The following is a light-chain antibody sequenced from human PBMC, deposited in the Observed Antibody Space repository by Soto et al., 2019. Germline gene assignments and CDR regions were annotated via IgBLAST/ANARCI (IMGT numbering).Light chain of an antibody. Sequence: EIVLTQSPGTLSLSPGERATLSCRASQSVSSSYLAWYQQKPGQAPRLLIYGASSRATGIPDRFRGSGSGTDFTVTISRLEPEDFAVYYCQQYCSSPKLTFGGGTKVEIK. V-gene: IGKV3-20*01. CDR1: QSVSSSY. J-gene: IGKJ4*01. CDR2: GAS. CDR3: QQYCSSPKLT.